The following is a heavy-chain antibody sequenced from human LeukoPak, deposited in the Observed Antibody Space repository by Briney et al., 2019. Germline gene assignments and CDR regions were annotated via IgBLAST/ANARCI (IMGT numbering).Heavy chain of an antibody. J-gene: IGHJ4*02. Sequence: GGSLRLSCAASGFTFDDYGMSWVRQAPGKGLEWVSAINWNGDSTGYADSVKGRFTISRDNAKNSLYLQMNSLRAEDTAVYYCARVRKDIVVVPGAMRDTYYFDYWGQGTLVTVSS. D-gene: IGHD2-2*01. CDR3: ARVRKDIVVVPGAMRDTYYFDY. V-gene: IGHV3-20*04. CDR2: INWNGDST. CDR1: GFTFDDYG.